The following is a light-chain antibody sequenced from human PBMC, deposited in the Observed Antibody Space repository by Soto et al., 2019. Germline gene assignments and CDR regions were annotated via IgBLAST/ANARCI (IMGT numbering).Light chain of an antibody. CDR3: QHYHSYPTT. J-gene: IGKJ3*01. CDR2: KAS. V-gene: IGKV1-5*03. Sequence: IQVTQSTSTLSASEGDRITITCRASQSISSWLAWYQQKPGKAPKRLIYKASSLESGVPSRFSGSGSGTEFTLTISSLQPDDFANYYCQHYHSYPTTFGPGTRWIS. CDR1: QSISSW.